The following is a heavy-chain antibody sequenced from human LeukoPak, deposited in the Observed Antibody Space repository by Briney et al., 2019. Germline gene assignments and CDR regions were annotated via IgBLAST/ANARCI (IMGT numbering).Heavy chain of an antibody. CDR3: AREPWNQADAFDI. CDR1: GFTFSSYS. Sequence: PGGSLRLSCAASGFTFSSYSMNWDRQAPGKGLEWVSYISSSSSTIYYADSVKGRFTISRDNAKNSLYLQMNSLRAEDTAVYYCAREPWNQADAFDIWGQGTMVTVSS. V-gene: IGHV3-48*04. J-gene: IGHJ3*02. D-gene: IGHD1-1*01. CDR2: ISSSSSTI.